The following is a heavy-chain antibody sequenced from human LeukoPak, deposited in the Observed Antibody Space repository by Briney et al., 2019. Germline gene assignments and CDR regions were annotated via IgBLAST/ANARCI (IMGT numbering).Heavy chain of an antibody. J-gene: IGHJ3*02. CDR1: GGSISSGSYY. CDR3: ARRGTGGRSFDI. Sequence: SETLSLTCTVSGGSISSGSYYWTWIRQPPGKGLEWIGYISYSGSTNFNPSLKSRVTISVDTSKNQFSLNLSSVTAADTAVYYCARRGTGGRSFDIWGQGTMVTVSS. D-gene: IGHD2-8*02. V-gene: IGHV4-61*01. CDR2: ISYSGST.